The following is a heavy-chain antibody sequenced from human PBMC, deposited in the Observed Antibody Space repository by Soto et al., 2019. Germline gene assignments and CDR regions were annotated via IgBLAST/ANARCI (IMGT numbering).Heavy chain of an antibody. CDR3: ARDFCGGDCSDDYYYYAMDV. Sequence: SETLSLTCTVSVGSVSSRSHYWSWIRQPPGKGLEWIGYIYYSGSTKYNPSLRSRVTISVDTSKNQFSLKMSSVTAADTAIYYCARDFCGGDCSDDYYYYAMDVWGQGTTVTVSS. D-gene: IGHD2-21*02. V-gene: IGHV4-61*01. J-gene: IGHJ6*02. CDR2: IYYSGST. CDR1: VGSVSSRSHY.